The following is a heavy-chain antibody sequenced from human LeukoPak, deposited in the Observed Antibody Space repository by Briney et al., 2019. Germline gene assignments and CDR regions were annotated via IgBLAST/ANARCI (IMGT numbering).Heavy chain of an antibody. V-gene: IGHV4-59*08. Sequence: PSETLSLTCTVSGGSISSYYWSWIRQPPGKGLEWIGYIYYSGSTNYNPSLKSRVTISVDTSKNQFSLKLSSVTAADTAVYYCARRYYDSSGLYYFDYWGQGTLGTVSS. J-gene: IGHJ4*02. D-gene: IGHD3-22*01. CDR1: GGSISSYY. CDR2: IYYSGST. CDR3: ARRYYDSSGLYYFDY.